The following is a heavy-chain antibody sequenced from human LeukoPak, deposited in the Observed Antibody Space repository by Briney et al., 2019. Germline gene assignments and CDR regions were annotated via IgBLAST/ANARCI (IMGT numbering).Heavy chain of an antibody. CDR2: IRSKAYGGTT. D-gene: IGHD3-22*01. Sequence: PGGSLILSCTASGFTFGDYALSWVRQAPGKGLEWVGFIRSKAYGGTTEYAASVKGRFTISRDDSRSIAYLQMNSLKTEDTAVYYCTRDWGYYDSSGYPRHVTDAFDIWGQGTMVTVSS. V-gene: IGHV3-49*04. J-gene: IGHJ3*02. CDR3: TRDWGYYDSSGYPRHVTDAFDI. CDR1: GFTFGDYA.